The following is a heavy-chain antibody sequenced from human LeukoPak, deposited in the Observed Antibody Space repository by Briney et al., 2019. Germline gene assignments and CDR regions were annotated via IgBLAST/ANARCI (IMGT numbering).Heavy chain of an antibody. Sequence: GRSLRLSCAASGFTFSSYGMHWVRQAPGKGLEWVALISFDGNNKYYADSVKGRFTISRDKSKNTVYLQMNSLRAEDTAVYYCAKALLNSRVWSPFDYWGQGTLVTVSS. D-gene: IGHD3/OR15-3a*01. J-gene: IGHJ4*02. CDR3: AKALLNSRVWSPFDY. V-gene: IGHV3-30*18. CDR1: GFTFSSYG. CDR2: ISFDGNNK.